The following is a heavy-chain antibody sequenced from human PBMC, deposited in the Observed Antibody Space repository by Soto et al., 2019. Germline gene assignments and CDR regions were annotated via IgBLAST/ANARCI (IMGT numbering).Heavy chain of an antibody. V-gene: IGHV4-59*08. CDR2: IDYRGST. D-gene: IGHD4-17*01. CDR3: SRRYGYYFDY. Sequence: QVQLQESGPGLGKPSATLSLTCTGSGGSISSYYWSGIRHPPRNELEWIGYIDYRGSTNYNPSLKSRVTISVDTSKDQLYLKLSSVTAADTAVYYCSRRYGYYFDYCGQGTLVTVS. J-gene: IGHJ4*02. CDR1: GGSISSYY.